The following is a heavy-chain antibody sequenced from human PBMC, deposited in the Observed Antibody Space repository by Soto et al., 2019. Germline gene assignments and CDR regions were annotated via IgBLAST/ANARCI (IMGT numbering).Heavy chain of an antibody. CDR1: GYTFTGYY. V-gene: IGHV1-2*04. D-gene: IGHD2-15*01. CDR3: ARGMGGYCSGGSCYSYDNWFDP. CDR2: INPNSGGT. Sequence: QVQLVQSGAEVKKPGASVKVSCKASGYTFTGYYMHWVRQAPGQGLEWMGWINPNSGGTNYAQKFQGWVTMTRDTSISTAYMELSRLRSDDTAVYYCARGMGGYCSGGSCYSYDNWFDPWGQGTLVTVSS. J-gene: IGHJ5*02.